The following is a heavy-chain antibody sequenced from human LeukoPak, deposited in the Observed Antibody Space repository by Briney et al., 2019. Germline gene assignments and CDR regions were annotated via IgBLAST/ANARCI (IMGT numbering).Heavy chain of an antibody. J-gene: IGHJ4*02. CDR3: ARGSYYYDSSGLSSALDY. CDR2: MNPNSGNT. V-gene: IGHV1-8*01. D-gene: IGHD3-22*01. CDR1: GYTFTSYE. Sequence: ASVKVSCKASGYTFTSYEINWVRQATGQGLEWMGWMNPNSGNTGYAQKFQGRVTMTRNTSISTAYMELSSLRSEDTAVYYCARGSYYYDSSGLSSALDYWGQGTLVTVSS.